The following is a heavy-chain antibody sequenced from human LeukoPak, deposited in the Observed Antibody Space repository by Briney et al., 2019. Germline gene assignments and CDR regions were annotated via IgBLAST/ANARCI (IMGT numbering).Heavy chain of an antibody. CDR3: AKRDTAMVRGYYYYYMDV. D-gene: IGHD5-18*01. Sequence: GGSLRLSCAASGFTFSSYGMHWVRQAPGKGLEWVAFIRYDGSNKYYADSVKGRFTISRDYSKNTLYLQMNSLRAEDTAVYYCAKRDTAMVRGYYYYYMDVWGKGTTVTVSS. J-gene: IGHJ6*03. CDR1: GFTFSSYG. CDR2: IRYDGSNK. V-gene: IGHV3-30*02.